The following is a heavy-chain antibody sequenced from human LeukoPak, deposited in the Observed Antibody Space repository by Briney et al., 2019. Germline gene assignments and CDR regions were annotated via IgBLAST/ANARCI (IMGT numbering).Heavy chain of an antibody. D-gene: IGHD2-15*01. CDR3: ARGGPRGVANFDY. CDR1: GLTIRNYG. J-gene: IGHJ4*02. CDR2: IWYDGSNT. Sequence: GTSLRLSCGASGLTIRNYGMHWVRQAPGKGLEWVAVIWYDGSNTYYADSVKGRFTISRDNYNDTLYLQMNSLRAEDTAMYYCARGGPRGVANFDYWGQGTLVTVSS. V-gene: IGHV3-33*01.